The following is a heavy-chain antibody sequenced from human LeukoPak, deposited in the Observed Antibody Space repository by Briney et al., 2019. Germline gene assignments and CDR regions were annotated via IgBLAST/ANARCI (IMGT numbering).Heavy chain of an antibody. J-gene: IGHJ5*02. CDR2: INHSGST. V-gene: IGHV4-34*01. CDR1: GGSFSGYY. CDR3: ARGLVWFDP. Sequence: NPSETLSLTCAVYGGSFSGYYWSWIRQLPGKGLEWIGEINHSGSTNYNPSLKSRVTISVDTSKNQFSLKLSSVTAADTAVYYCARGLVWFDPWGQGTLVTVSS. D-gene: IGHD2-21*01.